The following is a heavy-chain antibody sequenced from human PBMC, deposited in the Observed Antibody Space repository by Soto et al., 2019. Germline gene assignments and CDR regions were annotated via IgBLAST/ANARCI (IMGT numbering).Heavy chain of an antibody. CDR2: ISSSSSYI. CDR1: EFTFSTYS. Sequence: EVQLVESGGGLVKPGGSLRLSCAASEFTFSTYSMNWVRQAPGKGLEWVSSISSSSSYIYYADSVKGRFTISRDNAKNSLYLQMNSLRAEDTAVYYCARVVDYYDPYYYHGMDVWGQGTTVTVSS. V-gene: IGHV3-21*01. J-gene: IGHJ6*02. CDR3: ARVVDYYDPYYYHGMDV. D-gene: IGHD3-22*01.